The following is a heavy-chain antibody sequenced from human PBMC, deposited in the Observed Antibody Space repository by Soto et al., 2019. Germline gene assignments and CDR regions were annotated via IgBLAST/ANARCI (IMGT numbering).Heavy chain of an antibody. CDR2: IYHSGST. Sequence: SETLSLTCAVSGGSISSGGYSWSWIRQPPGKGQEWIGYIYHSGSTYYNPSLKSRVTISVDRSKNQFSLKLSSVTAADTAVYYCARGGFITFGGVIVNPGAFDIWGQGTMVTVSS. J-gene: IGHJ3*02. V-gene: IGHV4-30-2*01. CDR1: GGSISSGGYS. D-gene: IGHD3-16*02. CDR3: ARGGFITFGGVIVNPGAFDI.